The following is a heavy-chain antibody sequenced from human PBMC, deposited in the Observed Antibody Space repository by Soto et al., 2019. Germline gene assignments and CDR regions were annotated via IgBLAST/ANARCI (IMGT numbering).Heavy chain of an antibody. Sequence: EVQLVESGGGLVQPGRSLRLSCAASGFTFDDYAMHWVRQPPGKGLESVSGISWNSGSIGYADSVKGRFTISRDNAKNSLYLQMNSLRAEDTALYYCTKVSGSYLGRDFDYWGQGTLVTVSS. CDR1: GFTFDDYA. D-gene: IGHD1-26*01. CDR2: ISWNSGSI. V-gene: IGHV3-9*01. J-gene: IGHJ4*02. CDR3: TKVSGSYLGRDFDY.